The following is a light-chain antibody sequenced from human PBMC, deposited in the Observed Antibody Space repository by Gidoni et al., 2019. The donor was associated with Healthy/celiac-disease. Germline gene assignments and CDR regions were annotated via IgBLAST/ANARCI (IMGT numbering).Light chain of an antibody. V-gene: IGKV1-39*01. CDR3: QQSYSTPLT. CDR1: QSISSY. J-gene: IGKJ2*01. Sequence: DIQLTQSPSSLSASVGDRVTITCRASQSISSYLNWYQQKPGKAPKLLIYAASSLQSGVPSRFSGSGSGTDVTLTISSLQPEDFATYYCQQSYSTPLTFGQXTKLEIK. CDR2: AAS.